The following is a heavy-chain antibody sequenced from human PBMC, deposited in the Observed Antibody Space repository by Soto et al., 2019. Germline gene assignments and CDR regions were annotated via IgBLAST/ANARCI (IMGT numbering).Heavy chain of an antibody. CDR3: ARGAWAGYYRSGMDV. Sequence: PGGSLRLSCAASGFTVSSNYMSWVRQAPGKGLEWVSAIYSGGSTYYADSVKGRFTISRDNSKNTLYLQMNSLRAEDTAVYYCARGAWAGYYRSGMDVWGQGTTVTVSS. V-gene: IGHV3-53*01. D-gene: IGHD3-9*01. CDR2: IYSGGST. J-gene: IGHJ6*02. CDR1: GFTVSSNY.